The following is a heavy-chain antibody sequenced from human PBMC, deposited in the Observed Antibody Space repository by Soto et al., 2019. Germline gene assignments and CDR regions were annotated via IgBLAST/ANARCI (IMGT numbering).Heavy chain of an antibody. V-gene: IGHV1-24*01. CDR1: GYTLTELS. CDR2: FDPEDGET. D-gene: IGHD1-7*01. Sequence: ASVKVSCKVSGYTLTELSMHWVRQAPGKGLEWMGGFDPEDGETIYAQKFQGRVTMTEDTPTDTAYMELSSLRSGDTAVYYCATRAHQKLELRRLGYYYYGMDVWGQGTTVTVSS. J-gene: IGHJ6*02. CDR3: ATRAHQKLELRRLGYYYYGMDV.